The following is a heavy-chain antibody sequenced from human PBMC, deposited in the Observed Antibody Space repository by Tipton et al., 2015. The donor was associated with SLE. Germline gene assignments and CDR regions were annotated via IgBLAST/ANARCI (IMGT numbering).Heavy chain of an antibody. CDR3: ARDPWPTGDGYYFDY. V-gene: IGHV3-11*04. J-gene: IGHJ4*02. Sequence: GSLRLSCAASGFTFSNAWMSWVRQAPGKGLEWVSYISSSGSTIYYADSVKGRFTISRDNAKNSLYLQMNSLRAEDTAVYYCARDPWPTGDGYYFDYWGQGTLVTVSS. D-gene: IGHD7-27*01. CDR2: ISSSGSTI. CDR1: GFTFSNAW.